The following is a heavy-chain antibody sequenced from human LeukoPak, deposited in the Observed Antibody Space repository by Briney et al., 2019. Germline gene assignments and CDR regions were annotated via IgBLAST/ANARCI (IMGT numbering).Heavy chain of an antibody. CDR3: AKTYYDILTGYYFGWFDP. J-gene: IGHJ5*02. CDR2: IIPIFGTA. V-gene: IGHV1-69*13. Sequence: SVKVSCKASGGTFSSYAISWVRQAPGQGLEWMGGIIPIFGTANYAQKFQGRVTITADESTSTAYMELSSLRSEDTAVYYCAKTYYDILTGYYFGWFDPWGQGTLVIVSS. CDR1: GGTFSSYA. D-gene: IGHD3-9*01.